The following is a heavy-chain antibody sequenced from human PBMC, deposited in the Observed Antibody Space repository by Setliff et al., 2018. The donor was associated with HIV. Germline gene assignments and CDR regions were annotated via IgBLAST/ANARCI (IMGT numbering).Heavy chain of an antibody. J-gene: IGHJ3*02. V-gene: IGHV4-59*01. CDR1: GASITDYY. Sequence: SETLSLTCTVSGASITDYYWNWIRQPPGKGLEWIEYIYYSGNTNYSPSLKSRVTLSVDLSNNQFSLKLTSVTAADTAMYYCARDFGTLHGSDPSVFDIWGQGTMVTV. CDR2: IYYSGNT. D-gene: IGHD1-1*01. CDR3: ARDFGTLHGSDPSVFDI.